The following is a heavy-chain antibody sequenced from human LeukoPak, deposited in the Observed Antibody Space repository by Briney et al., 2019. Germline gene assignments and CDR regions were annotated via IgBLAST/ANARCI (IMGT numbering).Heavy chain of an antibody. D-gene: IGHD2-2*01. J-gene: IGHJ5*02. Sequence: ASVRISCKASGYTLSDYYMHWVRQAPGQGLEWMGRIQPCTGDTKYAQKFQGRVTMTRDTSINTAYMEVSSLRSDDTAVYYCARDPAYRGFDPWGQGTLVTVSS. V-gene: IGHV1-2*06. CDR2: IQPCTGDT. CDR3: ARDPAYRGFDP. CDR1: GYTLSDYY.